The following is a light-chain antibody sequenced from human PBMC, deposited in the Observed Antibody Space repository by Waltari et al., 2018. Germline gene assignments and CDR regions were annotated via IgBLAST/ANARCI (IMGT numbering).Light chain of an antibody. CDR3: QQANSFSWT. CDR1: QGISSW. CDR2: SAS. Sequence: DIQMTQSPSSVSASVGDRVTITCRASQGISSWLAWYQHKPGKSPNPLIYSASQLQSRVPSRFSVSGSGTDFTLTISSLQPEDFATYYCQQANSFSWTFGQGTKVEIK. V-gene: IGKV1-12*01. J-gene: IGKJ1*01.